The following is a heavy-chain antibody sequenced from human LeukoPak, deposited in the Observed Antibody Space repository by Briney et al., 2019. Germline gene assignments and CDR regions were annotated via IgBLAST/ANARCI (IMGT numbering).Heavy chain of an antibody. V-gene: IGHV3-48*03. J-gene: IGHJ4*02. Sequence: PGGSLRLSSAASGFAFSSYEMNWVRQAPGKGLEWVSYISSSGSTIYYADSVKGRFTISRDNAKNSLYLQMNSLRAEDTAVYYCARGRQWLDYWGQGTLVTVSS. CDR3: ARGRQWLDY. D-gene: IGHD6-19*01. CDR2: ISSSGSTI. CDR1: GFAFSSYE.